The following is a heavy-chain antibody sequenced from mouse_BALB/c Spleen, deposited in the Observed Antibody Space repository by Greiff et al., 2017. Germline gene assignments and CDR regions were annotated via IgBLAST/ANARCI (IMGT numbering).Heavy chain of an antibody. CDR2: ISDGGSYT. CDR3: ARDRDSSGYVGWFAY. CDR1: GFTFSDYY. Sequence: EVQRVESGGGLVKPGGSLKLSCAASGFTFSDYYMYWVRQTPEKRLEWVATISDGGSYTYYPDSVKGRFTISRDNAKNNLYLQMSSLKSEDTAMYYCARDRDSSGYVGWFAYWGQGTLVTVSA. D-gene: IGHD3-2*01. V-gene: IGHV5-4*02. J-gene: IGHJ3*01.